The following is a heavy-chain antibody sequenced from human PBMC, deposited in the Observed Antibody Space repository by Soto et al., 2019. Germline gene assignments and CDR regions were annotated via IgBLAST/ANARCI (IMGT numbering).Heavy chain of an antibody. CDR1: GGSISSSSYY. J-gene: IGHJ4*02. V-gene: IGHV4-39*01. Sequence: QLQLQESGPGLVKPSETLSLTCTVSGGSISSSSYYWGWIRQPPGKGLEWIGRIYYSGSTYYNPSVKSRVTISVDTSKNPFSLKLSSGTAADTAVYYCATLWGQDWGQRTLVTVSS. D-gene: IGHD3-10*01. CDR2: IYYSGST. CDR3: ATLWGQD.